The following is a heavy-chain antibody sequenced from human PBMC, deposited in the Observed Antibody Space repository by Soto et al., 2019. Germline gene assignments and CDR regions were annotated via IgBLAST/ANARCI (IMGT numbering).Heavy chain of an antibody. Sequence: QVQLVQSGAEVEKPGSSVKVSCKASGGTFSNYALSWVRQAPGQGLEWMGGIIPVFGPAHYAQKFQGRVTITADESTRTAYVELSSMRSEVTAVYYCARAGTGSYLNALDVWGHGTLVTVTS. CDR1: GGTFSNYA. CDR2: IIPVFGPA. CDR3: ARAGTGSYLNALDV. J-gene: IGHJ3*01. D-gene: IGHD1-26*01. V-gene: IGHV1-69*01.